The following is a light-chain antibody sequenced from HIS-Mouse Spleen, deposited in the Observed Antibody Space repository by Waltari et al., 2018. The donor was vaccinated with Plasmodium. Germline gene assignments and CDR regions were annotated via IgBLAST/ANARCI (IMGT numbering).Light chain of an antibody. J-gene: IGKJ3*01. CDR1: QSVSSN. CDR2: GAS. V-gene: IGKV3-15*01. CDR3: QQYNNWSFT. Sequence: EIVMTQSPATLSVSPGERATLSCRASQSVSSNLAWYQQKPGQAPRLLINGASTRATGIPARFSGSGSGTEFTLTISSLQSEDFAVYYCQQYNNWSFTFGPGTKVDI.